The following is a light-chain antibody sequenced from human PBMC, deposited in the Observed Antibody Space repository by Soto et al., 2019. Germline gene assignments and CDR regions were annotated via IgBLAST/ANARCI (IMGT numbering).Light chain of an antibody. CDR1: SSDVGGYNY. CDR2: EVS. CDR3: SSYTSGSSRV. V-gene: IGLV2-14*01. Sequence: QSALTQPASVSGSPGQSITISCTGTSSDVGGYNYVSWYQQYPGKAPKLMIYEVSNRPSGASNRFSGSKSGNTASLTISGLQVEDEADYYFSSYTSGSSRVCGTGTKLNVL. J-gene: IGLJ1*01.